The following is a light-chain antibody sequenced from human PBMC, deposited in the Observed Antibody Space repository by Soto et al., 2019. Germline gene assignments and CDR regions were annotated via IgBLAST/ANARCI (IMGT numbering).Light chain of an antibody. CDR1: QSVSSSY. V-gene: IGKV3-15*01. CDR2: GAS. CDR3: QQYNNWPWT. J-gene: IGKJ1*01. Sequence: IVLTQSTDTMSFSPRERDTIYCSASQSVSSSYLAWYQQKPGQAPRLLIYGASTRATGIPARFSGSGSGTEFTLTISSLQSEDFAVYYCQQYNNWPWTFGQGTKVDI.